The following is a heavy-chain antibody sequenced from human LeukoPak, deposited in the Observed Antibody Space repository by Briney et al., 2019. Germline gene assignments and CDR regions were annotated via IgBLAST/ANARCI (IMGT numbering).Heavy chain of an antibody. CDR3: AREEVYCSSTSCSARRWFDP. J-gene: IGHJ5*02. CDR2: IIPIFGTA. D-gene: IGHD2-2*01. V-gene: IGHV1-69*13. Sequence: ASVKVSCKASGGTFSSYAISWVRQAPGQGLEWMGGIIPIFGTANYAQKFQGRVTITADESTSTAYMELSSLRSEDTAVYYCAREEVYCSSTSCSARRWFDPWGQGTLVTVSS. CDR1: GGTFSSYA.